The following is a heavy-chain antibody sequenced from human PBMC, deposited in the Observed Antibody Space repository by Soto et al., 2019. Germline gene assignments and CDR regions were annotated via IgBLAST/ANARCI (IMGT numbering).Heavy chain of an antibody. CDR2: IIPIFGTA. V-gene: IGHV1-69*12. D-gene: IGHD5-12*01. CDR1: GGTFSSYT. J-gene: IGHJ2*01. CDR3: ARGNHRWLQLWYFDL. Sequence: QVQLVQSGAEVKKPGSSVTVSYKASGGTFSSYTISWVRQAPGQGLEWMGGIIPIFGTANYAQKFQGRVTITVDESTSTAYMELSSLRSEDTAVYYCARGNHRWLQLWYFDLWGRGTLVTVSS.